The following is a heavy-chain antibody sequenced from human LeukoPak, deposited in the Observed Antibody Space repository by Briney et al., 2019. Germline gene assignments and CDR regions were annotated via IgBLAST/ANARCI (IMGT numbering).Heavy chain of an antibody. J-gene: IGHJ4*02. Sequence: GGTLRLSCAASGFTFSSDGMSWVRQAPGKGLEWVSSISGNGDRTYYPDSVKGRFTISRDNSKNTLYRQMNSLRAEDTAVYYCARVAVTAIMVDYWGQGTLVTVSS. CDR2: ISGNGDRT. CDR1: GFTFSSDG. V-gene: IGHV3-23*01. D-gene: IGHD2-21*02. CDR3: ARVAVTAIMVDY.